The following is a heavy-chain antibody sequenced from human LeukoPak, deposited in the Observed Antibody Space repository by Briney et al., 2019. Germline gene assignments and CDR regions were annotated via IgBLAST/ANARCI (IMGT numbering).Heavy chain of an antibody. CDR1: GFSFSSYS. CDR3: AKDRLHGLHYDY. D-gene: IGHD4-17*01. J-gene: IGHJ4*02. Sequence: GGSLRLSCAASGFSFSSYSMNWVRQAPGKGLEWVSSVSSSSTYIYYTDSVKGRFTISRDNAEKSLYLQMNSLRAEDTAVYYCAKDRLHGLHYDYWGQGTLVTVSS. CDR2: VSSSSTYI. V-gene: IGHV3-21*04.